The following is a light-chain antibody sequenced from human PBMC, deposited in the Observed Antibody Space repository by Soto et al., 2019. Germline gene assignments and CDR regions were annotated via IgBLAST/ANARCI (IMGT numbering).Light chain of an antibody. V-gene: IGKV3-15*01. CDR2: SAS. Sequence: EIVLTQSPGTLSLSPGERATLSCRASQSVSSNYLAWFQQKPGQAPRLLIYSASTRATGIPARFSGSGSGTEFTLTISSLQSEDFAVYYCHQYNHWLTWTFGQGTKVDNK. J-gene: IGKJ1*01. CDR3: HQYNHWLTWT. CDR1: QSVSSN.